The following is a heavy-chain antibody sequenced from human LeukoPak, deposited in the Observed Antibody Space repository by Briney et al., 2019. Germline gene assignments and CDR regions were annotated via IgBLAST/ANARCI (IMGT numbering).Heavy chain of an antibody. V-gene: IGHV4-34*01. CDR3: ARILRGRYYHFYY. Sequence: SETLSLTCAVYGGSFNGYYWSWLRQPPGKGLEWVGEINHSGSTNYNPSLKSRVTMSVDTSKNQFSLKLSSVTAADTALYYCARILRGRYYHFYYWGQGTLVTVSS. CDR1: GGSFNGYY. J-gene: IGHJ4*02. CDR2: INHSGST. D-gene: IGHD1-26*01.